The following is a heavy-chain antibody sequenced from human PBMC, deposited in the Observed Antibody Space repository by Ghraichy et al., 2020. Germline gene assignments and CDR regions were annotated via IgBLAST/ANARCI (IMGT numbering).Heavy chain of an antibody. CDR1: GGSFSGYY. CDR2: INHSGST. Sequence: ETLSLTCAVYGGSFSGYYWSWIRQPPGKGLEWIGEINHSGSTNYNPSLKSRVTISVDTSKNQFSLKLSSVTAADTAVYYCARGRLNYYGSGSYFDNWFDPWGQGTLVTVSS. CDR3: ARGRLNYYGSGSYFDNWFDP. J-gene: IGHJ5*02. D-gene: IGHD3-10*01. V-gene: IGHV4-34*01.